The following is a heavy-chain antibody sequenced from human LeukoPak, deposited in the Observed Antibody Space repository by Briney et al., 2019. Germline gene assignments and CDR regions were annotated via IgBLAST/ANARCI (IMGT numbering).Heavy chain of an antibody. J-gene: IGHJ4*02. CDR2: ISYDGSIK. V-gene: IGHV3-30*18. D-gene: IGHD3-10*01. CDR3: AKEILLCFGDIPYFDY. CDR1: GFTFSSYG. Sequence: PGGSLRLSCAASGFTFSSYGMQWVRQGLGRGLEWVSVISYDGSIKYSAESVGGRFTISRDNSNTTLYLQMNSLRAEDTAVYYCAKEILLCFGDIPYFDYWGQGTLVTVSS.